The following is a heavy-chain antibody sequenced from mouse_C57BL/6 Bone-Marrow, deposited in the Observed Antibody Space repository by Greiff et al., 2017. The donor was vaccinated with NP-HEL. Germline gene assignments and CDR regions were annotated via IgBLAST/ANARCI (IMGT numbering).Heavy chain of an antibody. CDR2: IYPGDGDT. D-gene: IGHD1-1*01. CDR3: AREGGGYYYGSSYAWFAY. J-gene: IGHJ3*01. V-gene: IGHV1-82*01. Sequence: VQLQQSGPELVKPGASVKISCKASGYAFSSSWMNWVKQRPGKGLEWIGRIYPGDGDTNYNGKFKGKATLTADKSSRTAYMQLGSLTSEDSAVYFCAREGGGYYYGSSYAWFAYWGQGTLVTVSA. CDR1: GYAFSSSW.